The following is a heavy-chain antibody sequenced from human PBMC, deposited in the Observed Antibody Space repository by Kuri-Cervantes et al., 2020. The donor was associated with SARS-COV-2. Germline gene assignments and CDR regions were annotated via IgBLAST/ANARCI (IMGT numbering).Heavy chain of an antibody. Sequence: LSLTCAASGFTFSNAWMSWVRQAPGKGLEWVSSISSSSSYIYYADSVKGRFTISRDNAKNSLYLQMNSLRAEDTAVYYCARQVFDAFDIWGQGTMVTVSS. CDR3: ARQVFDAFDI. J-gene: IGHJ3*02. CDR2: ISSSSSYI. V-gene: IGHV3-21*01. CDR1: GFTFSNAW.